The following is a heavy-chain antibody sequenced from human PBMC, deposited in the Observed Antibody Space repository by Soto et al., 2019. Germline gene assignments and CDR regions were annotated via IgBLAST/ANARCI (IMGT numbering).Heavy chain of an antibody. CDR2: INPNSGGT. CDR1: GYTFTGYY. D-gene: IGHD3-22*01. CDR3: ARDRWNYYDSSGYYYKLNAFDI. V-gene: IGHV1-2*02. J-gene: IGHJ3*02. Sequence: ASVKVSCKASGYTFTGYYMHWVRQAPGQGLEWMGWINPNSGGTNYAQKFQGRVTMTRDSSISTAYIELSRLRSDDTAVYYCARDRWNYYDSSGYYYKLNAFDIWGQGTMVTVSS.